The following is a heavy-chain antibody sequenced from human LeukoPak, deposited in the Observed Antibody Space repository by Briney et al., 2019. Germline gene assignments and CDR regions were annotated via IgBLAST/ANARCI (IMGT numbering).Heavy chain of an antibody. Sequence: GSLRLSCAASGLTFSRYWMHWVRQAPGKGLEWIGEINHSGSTNYNPSLKSRVTISVDTSKNQFSLKLSSVTAADTAVYYCARVPHYYDSSGYFSWGQGTLVTVSS. J-gene: IGHJ4*02. CDR3: ARVPHYYDSSGYFS. CDR2: INHSGST. V-gene: IGHV4-34*01. D-gene: IGHD3-22*01. CDR1: GLTFSRYW.